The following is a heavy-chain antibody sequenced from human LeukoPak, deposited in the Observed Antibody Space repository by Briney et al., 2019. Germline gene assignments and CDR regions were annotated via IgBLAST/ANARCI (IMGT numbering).Heavy chain of an antibody. V-gene: IGHV4-59*08. CDR2: IYYSGST. CDR1: GGSISSYY. D-gene: IGHD3-22*01. Sequence: KTSETLSLTCTVSGGSISSYYWSWIRQPPGKGLEWIGYIYYSGSTNYNPSLKSRVTISVDTSKNQFSLRLSSMTAADTAVYYCARSKGYYYDSSDYSLFDYWGQGTLVTVSS. CDR3: ARSKGYYYDSSDYSLFDY. J-gene: IGHJ4*02.